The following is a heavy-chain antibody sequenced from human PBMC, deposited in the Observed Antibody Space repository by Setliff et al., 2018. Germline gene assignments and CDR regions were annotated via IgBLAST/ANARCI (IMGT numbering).Heavy chain of an antibody. Sequence: GGSLRLSCAASGLIFTSYSMNWVRQAPGKGLEWVSSISSSSAYIYYADSVKGRFTISRDNAKNTVFLQVNSLKTEDTAVYYCTRARDRSGYWDFDYWGQGTLVTVSS. D-gene: IGHD3-3*01. V-gene: IGHV3-21*04. CDR1: GLIFTSYS. CDR3: TRARDRSGYWDFDY. CDR2: ISSSSAYI. J-gene: IGHJ4*02.